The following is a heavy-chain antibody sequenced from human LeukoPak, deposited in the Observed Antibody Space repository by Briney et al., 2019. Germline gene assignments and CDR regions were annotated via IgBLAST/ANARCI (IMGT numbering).Heavy chain of an antibody. CDR2: MNPNSGNT. Sequence: GASVKVSCKASGYTFTSYDINWVRQATGQRREWMGWMNPNSGNTGYAQKFQGRVTMTTKTSISTAYMELSSLRSEDTGVYYCARADLGYCSSTSCPKIYYYYGMDVWGQGTTVTVSS. V-gene: IGHV1-8*01. J-gene: IGHJ6*02. D-gene: IGHD2-2*01. CDR1: GYTFTSYD. CDR3: ARADLGYCSSTSCPKIYYYYGMDV.